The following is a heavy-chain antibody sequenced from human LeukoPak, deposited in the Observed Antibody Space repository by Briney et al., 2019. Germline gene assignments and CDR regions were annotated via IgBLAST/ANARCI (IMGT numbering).Heavy chain of an antibody. D-gene: IGHD3-10*01. V-gene: IGHV4-31*03. Sequence: PSETLSLTCTVSGGSISSGGYYWSWIRQHRGKGLEWIGYIYYSGSTYYNPSLRSRVTISADTSKNQFSLKLSSVTAADTAVYYCARGILLWIGESTDAFEIWGQGTMVTVSS. CDR1: GGSISSGGYY. CDR2: IYYSGST. CDR3: ARGILLWIGESTDAFEI. J-gene: IGHJ3*02.